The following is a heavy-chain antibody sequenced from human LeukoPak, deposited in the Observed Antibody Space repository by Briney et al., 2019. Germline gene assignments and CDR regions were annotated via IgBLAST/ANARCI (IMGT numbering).Heavy chain of an antibody. CDR1: GYTFTSYG. V-gene: IGHV1-18*01. D-gene: IGHD5-24*01. CDR3: ARVHERWRLKN. Sequence: ASVKVSCKASGYTFTSYGISWVRQAPGQGLEWMGWISVYNVNINYAQKFQGRVIMTTDTSTSTAYMELRSLRSDDTAVYYCARVHERWRLKNWGQGTLVTVSS. CDR2: ISVYNVNI. J-gene: IGHJ4*02.